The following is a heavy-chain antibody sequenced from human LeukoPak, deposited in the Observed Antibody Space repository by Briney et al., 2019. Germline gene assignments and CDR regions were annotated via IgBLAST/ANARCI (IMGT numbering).Heavy chain of an antibody. V-gene: IGHV4-59*05. CDR2: IYYSGST. D-gene: IGHD3-10*01. J-gene: IGHJ4*02. CDR3: ARHNDYGSGSFAPDFGY. CDR1: GGSISSYY. Sequence: SETLSLTCTVSGGSISSYYWSWIRQPPGKGLEWIGSIYYSGSTYYNPSLKSRVTISVDTSKNQFSLKLSSVTAADTAVYYCARHNDYGSGSFAPDFGYWGQGTLVTVSS.